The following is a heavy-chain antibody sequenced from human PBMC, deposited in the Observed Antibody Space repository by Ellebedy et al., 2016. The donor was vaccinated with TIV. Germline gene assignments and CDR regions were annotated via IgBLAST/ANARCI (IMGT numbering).Heavy chain of an antibody. Sequence: GESLKISXAASGFTFSDYYMSWIRQAPGKGLEWVSYISSSSSYTNYADSVKGRFTISRDNAKNSLYLQMNSLRAEDTAVYYCAILYCSSTSCFDYWGQGTLVTVSS. CDR2: ISSSSSYT. CDR1: GFTFSDYY. D-gene: IGHD2-2*01. CDR3: AILYCSSTSCFDY. J-gene: IGHJ4*02. V-gene: IGHV3-11*03.